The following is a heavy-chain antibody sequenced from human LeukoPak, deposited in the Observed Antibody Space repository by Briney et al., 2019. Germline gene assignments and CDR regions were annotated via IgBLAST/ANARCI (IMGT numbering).Heavy chain of an antibody. CDR3: AKLPGIVLMVYAIHFDY. CDR2: ISGSGGST. V-gene: IGHV3-23*01. CDR1: GFTFDDYA. Sequence: PGGSLRLSCAASGFTFDDYAMSWVRQAPGKGLEWVSAISGSGGSTYYADSVKGRFTISRDNSKNTLYLQMNSLRAEDTAVYYCAKLPGIVLMVYAIHFDYWGQGTLVTVSS. D-gene: IGHD2-8*01. J-gene: IGHJ4*02.